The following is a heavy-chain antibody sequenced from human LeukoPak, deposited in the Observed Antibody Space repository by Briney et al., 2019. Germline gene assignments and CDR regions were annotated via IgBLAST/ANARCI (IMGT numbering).Heavy chain of an antibody. V-gene: IGHV1-46*01. CDR1: GYTFTSYY. Sequence: ASVKLSCKASGYTFTSYYMHWVRQAPGQGLEWMGIINPSGGSTSYAQNSQGRVTMTRDTSTSTVYMELSSLRSEDTAVYYCARADSGYYVRDAFDIWGQGTMVTVSS. CDR3: ARADSGYYVRDAFDI. CDR2: INPSGGST. J-gene: IGHJ3*02. D-gene: IGHD3-22*01.